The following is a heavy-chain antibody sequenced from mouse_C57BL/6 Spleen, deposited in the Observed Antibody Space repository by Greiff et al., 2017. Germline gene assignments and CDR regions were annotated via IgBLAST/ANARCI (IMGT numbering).Heavy chain of an antibody. CDR1: GYAFSSSW. D-gene: IGHD2-5*01. J-gene: IGHJ3*01. CDR3: ARGDSNPSY. V-gene: IGHV1-82*01. CDR2: IYPGDGDT. Sequence: QVQLQQSGPELVKPGASVKISCKASGYAFSSSWMNWVKQRPGKGLEWIGRIYPGDGDTNYNGKFKGKATLTADKSFSTAYMQLSSLTSEDSAVYFCARGDSNPSYWGQGTLVTVSA.